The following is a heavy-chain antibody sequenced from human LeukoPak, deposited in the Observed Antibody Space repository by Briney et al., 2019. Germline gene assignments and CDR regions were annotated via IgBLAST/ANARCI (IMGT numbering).Heavy chain of an antibody. CDR2: IYYSGST. D-gene: IGHD3-16*01. J-gene: IGHJ6*03. CDR3: ARETSQKGAHYMDV. CDR1: GGSISSYY. Sequence: SETLSLTCTVSGGSISSYYWSWIRQPPGKGLEWIGYIYYSGSTNYNPPLKSRVTMSVDTSKNQFSLKLSSVTAADTAVYYCARETSQKGAHYMDVWGKGTTITISS. V-gene: IGHV4-59*01.